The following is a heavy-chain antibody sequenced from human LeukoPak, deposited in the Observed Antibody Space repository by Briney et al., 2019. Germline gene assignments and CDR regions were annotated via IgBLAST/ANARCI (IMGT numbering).Heavy chain of an antibody. J-gene: IGHJ4*02. CDR3: ARIEDHGGNSVNY. V-gene: IGHV4-59*01. D-gene: IGHD4-23*01. Sequence: PSETLSLTCTVCGGSISSYYWSWIRQPPGKGLEWIGYIYYSGSTNYNPSLKSRVTISVDTSKNQFSLKLSSVTAADTAVYYCARIEDHGGNSVNYWGQGTLVTVSS. CDR2: IYYSGST. CDR1: GGSISSYY.